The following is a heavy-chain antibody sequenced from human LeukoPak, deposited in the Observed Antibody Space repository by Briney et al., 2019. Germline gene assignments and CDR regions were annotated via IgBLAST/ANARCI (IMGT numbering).Heavy chain of an antibody. D-gene: IGHD5-18*01. CDR1: GFTFGGYW. V-gene: IGHV3-7*01. CDR3: ARLKDTATRYDY. Sequence: GGSLRLSCAASGFTFGGYWMSWVRQAPGKGLEWVASIKQVGSEKYYVDSVKGRFTISRDNAKNSLYLQMNSLRAEDTAVYYCARLKDTATRYDYWGQGTLVTVSS. J-gene: IGHJ4*02. CDR2: IKQVGSEK.